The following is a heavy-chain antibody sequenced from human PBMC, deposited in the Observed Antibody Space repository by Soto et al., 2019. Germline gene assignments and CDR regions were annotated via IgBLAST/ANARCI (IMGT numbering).Heavy chain of an antibody. V-gene: IGHV4-59*01. J-gene: IGHJ5*02. CDR2: IYYSGST. Sequence: NPSETLSLTCTVSGGSISSYYWSWIRQPPGKGLEWIGYIYYSGSTNYNPSLKSRVTISVDTSKNQFSLKLSSVTAADTAVYYCARDSGYSSAWFDPWGQGTLVTVSS. D-gene: IGHD5-18*01. CDR1: GGSISSYY. CDR3: ARDSGYSSAWFDP.